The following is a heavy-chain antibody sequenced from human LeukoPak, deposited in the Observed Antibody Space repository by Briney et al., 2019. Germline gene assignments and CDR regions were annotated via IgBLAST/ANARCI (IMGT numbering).Heavy chain of an antibody. D-gene: IGHD2-2*01. CDR1: GYTFTSYG. J-gene: IGHJ4*02. CDR2: ISAYNGNT. V-gene: IGHV1-18*01. CDR3: ARDIVVVPAANYQFDY. Sequence: ASVKVSCKASGYTFTSYGISWVRQAPGQGLEWMGWISAYNGNTNYAQKLQGRVTMTTDTSTSTAYMELRSLRSDDTAVYYCARDIVVVPAANYQFDYWGQGTLVTVSS.